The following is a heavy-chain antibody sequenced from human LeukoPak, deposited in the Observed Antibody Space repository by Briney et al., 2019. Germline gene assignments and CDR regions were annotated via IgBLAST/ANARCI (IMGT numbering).Heavy chain of an antibody. D-gene: IGHD3-10*01. J-gene: IGHJ6*02. V-gene: IGHV3-30*04. CDR3: ARDRGSGSYYVYYYGMDV. CDR2: ISYDGGNK. CDR1: GFTFSSYA. Sequence: GGSLRLSCAASGFTFSSYAMHWVRQAPGKGLEWVAVISYDGGNKYYADSVKGRFTISGDNSKNTLYLQMNSLRAEDTAVYYCARDRGSGSYYVYYYGMDVWGQGTTVTVSS.